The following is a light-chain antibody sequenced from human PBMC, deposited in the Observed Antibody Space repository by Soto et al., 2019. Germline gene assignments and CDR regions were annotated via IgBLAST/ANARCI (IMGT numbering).Light chain of an antibody. CDR2: EDN. Sequence: NFMLTQPHSVSGSPGKTVTISCTRSSGSIASNYVQWYQQRPGSSPTTVIYEDNQRPSGVPDRFSGSIDSSSNSASLTISGLKTEDEADYHCQSYDSSHHVVFGGGTKLTVL. CDR3: QSYDSSHHVV. V-gene: IGLV6-57*01. CDR1: SGSIASNY. J-gene: IGLJ2*01.